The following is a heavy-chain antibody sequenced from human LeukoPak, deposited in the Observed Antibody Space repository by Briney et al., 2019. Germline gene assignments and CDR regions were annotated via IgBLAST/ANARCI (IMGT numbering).Heavy chain of an antibody. V-gene: IGHV4-61*02. D-gene: IGHD3-22*01. CDR3: ARNLRGSSGFYYGD. CDR2: IHISGST. CDR1: GGSISSGTYY. J-gene: IGHJ4*02. Sequence: SETLSLTCTVSGGSISSGTYYWSWIRQPAGKGLEWIGRIHISGSTNYNPSLKSRVTISVDTSKNQFSLKPSSVTAADTAVYYCARNLRGSSGFYYGDWGQGTLVTVSS.